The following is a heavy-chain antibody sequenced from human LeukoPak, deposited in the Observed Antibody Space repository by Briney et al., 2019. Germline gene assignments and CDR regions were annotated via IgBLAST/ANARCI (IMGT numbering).Heavy chain of an antibody. CDR2: IIPILGIA. CDR3: ARNVDTAMGSPGYYYGMDV. D-gene: IGHD5-18*01. J-gene: IGHJ6*02. V-gene: IGHV1-69*04. CDR1: GGTFSSYA. Sequence: SVKVSCKASGGTFSSYAISWVRQAPGQGLEWMGRIIPILGIANYAQKFQGRVTITADKSTSTAYMELSSLRSEDTAVYYCARNVDTAMGSPGYYYGMDVWGQGTTVTVSS.